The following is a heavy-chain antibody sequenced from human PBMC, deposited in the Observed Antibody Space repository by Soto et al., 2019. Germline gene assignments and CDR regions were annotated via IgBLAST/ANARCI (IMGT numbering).Heavy chain of an antibody. CDR1: GGSFSVYY. CDR3: GIDLRAGSSVYYYYYYGMEA. CDR2: INHSGST. V-gene: IGHV4-34*01. D-gene: IGHD6-13*01. J-gene: IGHJ6*02. Sequence: PSETLSLTCAVYGGSFSVYYCSWIRHPQAKGLEWIGEINHSGSTNYNQSLKSRVTISVDTSKNKFSLKLSSVTGADTAVYYSGIDLRAGSSVYYYYYYGMEAWAQGPT.